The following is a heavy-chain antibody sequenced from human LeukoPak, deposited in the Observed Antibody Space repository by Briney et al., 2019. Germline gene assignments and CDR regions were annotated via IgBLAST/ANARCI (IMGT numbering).Heavy chain of an antibody. CDR1: GFTFSSYE. Sequence: GGSLRLSCAASGFTFSSYEMNWVRQAPGKGLEWVSYISSSGSTIYYADSVKGRFTISRDNAKNSLYLQMNSLRAEDTAVYYCARDFNYGPFDYWGQGTLVTASS. J-gene: IGHJ4*02. D-gene: IGHD4-11*01. V-gene: IGHV3-48*03. CDR2: ISSSGSTI. CDR3: ARDFNYGPFDY.